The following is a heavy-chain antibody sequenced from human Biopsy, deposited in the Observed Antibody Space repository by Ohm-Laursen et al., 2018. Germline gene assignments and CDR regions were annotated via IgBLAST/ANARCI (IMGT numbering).Heavy chain of an antibody. V-gene: IGHV3-33*04. J-gene: IGHJ2*01. Sequence: SLRLSCSASGFTFGHYAMHWVRQAPGKGLEWISLICYDGTNEDYADSVKGRFTISRDNSKNTLYLQINTLTLEDTAFYYCARGLSSGWYGYLDVWGRGTLVTVSS. CDR1: GFTFGHYA. CDR2: ICYDGTNE. CDR3: ARGLSSGWYGYLDV. D-gene: IGHD6-19*01.